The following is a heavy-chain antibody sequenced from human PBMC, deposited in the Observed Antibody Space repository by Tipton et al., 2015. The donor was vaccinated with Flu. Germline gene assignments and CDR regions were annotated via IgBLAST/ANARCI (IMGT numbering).Heavy chain of an antibody. Sequence: TLSLTCAVSGYSIRSSNYYWGWIRQPPGKGLEWIGNIFRSGNPYRNPSLKSRVTISIDTSKNQFSLKLSSVTAADTAVYYCARRDYSNYVSEPKNWFDPWGQGALVTVSS. J-gene: IGHJ5*02. CDR1: GYSIRSSNYY. CDR3: ARRDYSNYVSEPKNWFDP. CDR2: IFRSGNP. V-gene: IGHV4-38-2*01. D-gene: IGHD4-11*01.